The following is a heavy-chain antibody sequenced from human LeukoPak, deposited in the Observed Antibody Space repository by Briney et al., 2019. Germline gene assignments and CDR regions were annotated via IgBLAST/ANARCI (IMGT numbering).Heavy chain of an antibody. V-gene: IGHV3-21*01. CDR1: GFTFSSYS. Sequence: GGSLRLSCAASGFTFSSYSMNWVRQAPGKGLEWVSSISSSSSYIYYAGSVKGRFTISRDNAKNSLYLQMNSLRAEDTAVYYCARDRGSGSSEGNDYRGQGTLVTVSS. D-gene: IGHD3-10*01. CDR3: ARDRGSGSSEGNDY. J-gene: IGHJ4*02. CDR2: ISSSSSYI.